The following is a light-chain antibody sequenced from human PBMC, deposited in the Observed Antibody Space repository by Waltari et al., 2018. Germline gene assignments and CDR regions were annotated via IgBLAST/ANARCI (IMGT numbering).Light chain of an antibody. Sequence: DIQMTQSPPSLSASVGDTVTIACRASQAINGFLNWYQQKPGQPPQLLIYATSNLQTGVPSRFSGSRSGTEFILTVSNLQPEDFATYYCLQHSSYPPTFGPGTKLDIK. CDR3: LQHSSYPPT. J-gene: IGKJ3*01. CDR2: ATS. V-gene: IGKV1-17*02. CDR1: QAINGF.